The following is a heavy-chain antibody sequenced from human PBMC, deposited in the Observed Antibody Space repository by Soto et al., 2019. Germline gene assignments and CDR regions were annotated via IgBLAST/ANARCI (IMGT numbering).Heavy chain of an antibody. J-gene: IGHJ4*02. V-gene: IGHV4-34*01. CDR1: GGSFSGYY. CDR2: INHSGST. D-gene: IGHD1-26*01. CDR3: ARGLWAGRVGAAERGIDY. Sequence: SETLSLTCAVYGGSFSGYYWSWIRQPPGKGLEWIGEINHSGSTNYNPSLKSRVTISVDTSKNQFSLKLSSVTAADTAVYYCARGLWAGRVGAAERGIDYWGQGTLVTVSS.